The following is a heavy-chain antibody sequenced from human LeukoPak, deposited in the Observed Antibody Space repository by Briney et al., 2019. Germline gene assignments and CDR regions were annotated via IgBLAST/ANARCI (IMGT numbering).Heavy chain of an antibody. J-gene: IGHJ2*01. D-gene: IGHD5-18*01. Sequence: PGGSLRLSCTASGLTLSSFGMHWVRKAPGKGLEWVAVISDDGSNRYYADSVKGRFTISRDNSKNTLYLQMNTLRAEDTAVYYCAKDADTATIIYWYFDLWGRGTLVTVSS. CDR3: AKDADTATIIYWYFDL. CDR1: GLTLSSFG. V-gene: IGHV3-30*18. CDR2: ISDDGSNR.